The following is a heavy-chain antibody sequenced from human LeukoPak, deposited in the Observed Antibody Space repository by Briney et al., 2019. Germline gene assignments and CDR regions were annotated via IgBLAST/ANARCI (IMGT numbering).Heavy chain of an antibody. CDR3: SRVAQSGPTGWFDP. J-gene: IGHJ5*02. Sequence: PGGSLRLSCAASGFNLNSYMLNWVRQAPGKGLEWVSSISSTGSYIYHADSVKGRFTISRDNPGNVVYLQMDSLRAEDTAVYYCSRVAQSGPTGWFDPWGQGTLVTVPS. CDR1: GFNLNSYM. V-gene: IGHV3-21*01. CDR2: ISSTGSYI. D-gene: IGHD1-1*01.